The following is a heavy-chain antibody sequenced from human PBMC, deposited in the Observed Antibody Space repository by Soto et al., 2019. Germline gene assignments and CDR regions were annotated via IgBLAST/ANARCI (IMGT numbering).Heavy chain of an antibody. D-gene: IGHD3-10*01. CDR3: ARIKGLRRNGAVDI. CDR1: GGSFSGYY. Sequence: QVQLQQWGAGLLKPSETLSLSCSISGGSFSGYYWGWIRQSPGKGLEWLGQINHSGSNHPNPSPERRVIISVDTSKNLFALTLTSVTAADTAVYFCARIKGLRRNGAVDIWGQGTRVTVSS. CDR2: INHSGSN. J-gene: IGHJ3*02. V-gene: IGHV4-34*02.